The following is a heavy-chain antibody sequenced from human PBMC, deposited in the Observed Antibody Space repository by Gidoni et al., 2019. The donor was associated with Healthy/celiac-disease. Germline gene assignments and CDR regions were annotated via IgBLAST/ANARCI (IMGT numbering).Heavy chain of an antibody. CDR2: LSGCGGST. V-gene: IGHV3-23*01. J-gene: IGHJ4*02. D-gene: IGHD6-19*01. CDR1: GFTFSSYA. Sequence: EVQLLESGGGLVQPGGSLRLSCAASGFTFSSYAMRWVRQAPGKGLEWVAALSGCGGSTYYADSVKGRFTISRDNSKNTLYLQMNSLRAEDTAVYYCAKDRSSGCYFDYWGQGTLVTVSS. CDR3: AKDRSSGCYFDY.